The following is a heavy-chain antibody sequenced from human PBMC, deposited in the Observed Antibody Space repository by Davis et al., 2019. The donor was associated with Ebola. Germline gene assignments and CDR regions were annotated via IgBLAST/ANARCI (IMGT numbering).Heavy chain of an antibody. CDR3: TTTTVYFDY. CDR2: IRSKANSYAT. J-gene: IGHJ4*02. V-gene: IGHV3-73*01. CDR1: GFTYSGSA. Sequence: GESLNTPCASSGFTYSGSAMHWVRQASGKGLEWVGRIRSKANSYATAYAASVKGRFTISRDDSKNTAYLQMNSLKAEDTAVYYCTTTTVYFDYWGQGTLVTVSS. D-gene: IGHD4-17*01.